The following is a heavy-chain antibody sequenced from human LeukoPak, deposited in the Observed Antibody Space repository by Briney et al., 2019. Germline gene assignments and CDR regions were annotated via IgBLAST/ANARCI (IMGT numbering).Heavy chain of an antibody. J-gene: IGHJ6*02. Sequence: GSLSLSCAASGFTFSSYDMHWVRQATGKGLEWVSAIGTAGDTYYPGSVKGRFTISRENAKNSLYLQMNSLRAGDTAVYYCARGGYCSSTSCFNYYYYGMDVWGQGTTVTVSS. CDR2: IGTAGDT. V-gene: IGHV3-13*01. D-gene: IGHD2-2*01. CDR3: ARGGYCSSTSCFNYYYYGMDV. CDR1: GFTFSSYD.